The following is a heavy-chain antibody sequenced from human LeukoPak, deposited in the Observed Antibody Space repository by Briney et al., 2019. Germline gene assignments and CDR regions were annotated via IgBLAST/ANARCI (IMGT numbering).Heavy chain of an antibody. D-gene: IGHD6-13*01. V-gene: IGHV4-38-2*02. CDR2: IYHSGST. Sequence: SETLSLTCTVSGYSISSGYYWGWIRQPPGKGLERIGSIYHSGSTYYNPSLKSRVTISVDTSKNQFSLKLSSVTAADTAVYYCARGGSSSWYMKHRFEFDPWGQGTLVTVSS. J-gene: IGHJ5*02. CDR1: GYSISSGYY. CDR3: ARGGSSSWYMKHRFEFDP.